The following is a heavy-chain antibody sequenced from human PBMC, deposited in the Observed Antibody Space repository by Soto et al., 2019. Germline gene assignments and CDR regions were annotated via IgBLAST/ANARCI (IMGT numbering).Heavy chain of an antibody. J-gene: IGHJ6*02. CDR2: INPNSGGT. D-gene: IGHD3-22*01. V-gene: IGHV1-2*04. Sequence: ASVKVSCKASGYTFTGYYMHWVRQAPGQGLEWMGWINPNSGGTNYAQKFQGWVTMTRDTPISTAYMELSRLRSDDTAVYYCARSTYYYDSSGYYYYYYGMDVWGQGTTVTVSS. CDR3: ARSTYYYDSSGYYYYYYGMDV. CDR1: GYTFTGYY.